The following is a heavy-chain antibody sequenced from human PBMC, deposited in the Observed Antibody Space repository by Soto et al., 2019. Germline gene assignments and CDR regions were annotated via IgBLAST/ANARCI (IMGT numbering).Heavy chain of an antibody. J-gene: IGHJ4*02. V-gene: IGHV3-72*01. D-gene: IGHD2-8*01. Sequence: EVQLVESGGGLVQPGGSLRLSCAASGFTFSDHYMDWVRQAPGKGLEWVGRVRIRANSYSTQYAASVKGRVTISRDDSKKSLYLQMNSLKTEDTAMYYCARASSNYYFDYWGQGTLVTVSS. CDR3: ARASSNYYFDY. CDR2: VRIRANSYST. CDR1: GFTFSDHY.